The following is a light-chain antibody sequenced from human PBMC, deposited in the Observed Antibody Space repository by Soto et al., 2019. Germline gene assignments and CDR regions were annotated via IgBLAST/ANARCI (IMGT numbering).Light chain of an antibody. CDR3: QQYGDWPLT. J-gene: IGKJ4*01. CDR1: QSVGNN. CDR2: ATS. Sequence: EIVVTQSPATLSVSPGERATLSCRASQSVGNNFAWYQQKPGHAPRLLIFATSTRATGVPARFSGSGSGTEFPLTISSLQSEDFAVYYCQQYGDWPLTFGGGAKVELE. V-gene: IGKV3-15*01.